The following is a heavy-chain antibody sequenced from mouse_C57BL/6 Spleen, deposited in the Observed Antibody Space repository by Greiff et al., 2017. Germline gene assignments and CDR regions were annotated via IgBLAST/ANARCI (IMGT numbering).Heavy chain of an antibody. CDR1: GYTFTSYW. CDR3: ARWERAYGDYCFAY. V-gene: IGHV1-52*01. Sequence: QVQLQQPGAELVRPGSSVKLSCKASGYTFTSYWMHWVKQRPIQGLEWIGNIDPSDSETHYNQKFKDKATLTVDKSSSTAYMQLSSLTSEDSAVYDCARWERAYGDYCFAYWGQGTLVTVSA. CDR2: IDPSDSET. D-gene: IGHD2-13*01. J-gene: IGHJ3*01.